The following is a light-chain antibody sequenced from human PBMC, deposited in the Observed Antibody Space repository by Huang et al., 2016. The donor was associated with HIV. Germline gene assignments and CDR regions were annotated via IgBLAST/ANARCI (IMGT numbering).Light chain of an antibody. CDR1: QSIGRS. CDR3: QQRSNWLPYT. CDR2: DAS. J-gene: IGKJ2*01. Sequence: EIVLTQSPATLSVSPGQRATLSCRASQSIGRSLAWYQQRPGQAPRLLIYDASNRATGIPARFSGRGSGTDFTLTISSLEPEDFAVYSCQQRSNWLPYTFGQGTKLEIK. V-gene: IGKV3-11*01.